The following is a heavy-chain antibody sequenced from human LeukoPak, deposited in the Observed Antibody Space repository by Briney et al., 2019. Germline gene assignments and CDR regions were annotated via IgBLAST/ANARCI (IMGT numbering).Heavy chain of an antibody. J-gene: IGHJ4*02. V-gene: IGHV1-2*02. CDR2: ISPNSGGT. Sequence: ASVKVSCKASGYSFTGYYIHWVRQAPGQGLEWMGWISPNSGGTNYAQDFQGRVTMTRDTSISTVYMELSGLRPDDTAVYYCARRPDYGDYWGQGTLVTVSS. CDR1: GYSFTGYY. CDR3: ARRPDYGDY.